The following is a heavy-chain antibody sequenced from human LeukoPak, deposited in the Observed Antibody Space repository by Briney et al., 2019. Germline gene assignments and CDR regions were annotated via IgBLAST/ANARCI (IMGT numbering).Heavy chain of an antibody. CDR3: ARGWATIPD. CDR1: GFTFSSYG. Sequence: GGSLRLSCAASGFTFSSYGMQWVRQAPGKGLEWVADIPDDGSETNYVDSVKGRFIISRDNAKNSLSLQVNSLREEDTALYYCARGWATIPDWGQGTLVTVSS. CDR2: IPDDGSET. J-gene: IGHJ1*01. V-gene: IGHV3-7*01. D-gene: IGHD5-24*01.